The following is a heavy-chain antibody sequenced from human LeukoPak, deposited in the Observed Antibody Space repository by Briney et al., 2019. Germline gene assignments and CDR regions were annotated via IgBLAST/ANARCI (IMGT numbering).Heavy chain of an antibody. D-gene: IGHD5-24*01. J-gene: IGHJ4*02. Sequence: ASVKVSCKASGYTFTGYYMHWVGQAPGQGLEWMGWINPNSGGTNYAQKFQGRVTMTRDTSISTAYMELSRLRSDDTAVYYCARDMTLEMATKSGHLVDYWGQGTLVTVSS. V-gene: IGHV1-2*02. CDR1: GYTFTGYY. CDR2: INPNSGGT. CDR3: ARDMTLEMATKSGHLVDY.